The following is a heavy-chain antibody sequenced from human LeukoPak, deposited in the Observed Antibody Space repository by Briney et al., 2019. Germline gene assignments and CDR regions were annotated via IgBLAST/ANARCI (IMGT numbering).Heavy chain of an antibody. CDR1: GGSISSFY. Sequence: SETLSLTCTVSGGSISSFYWSWIRQPPGKGLEWIGYIYYSGSTNYNPSLKSRVTISVDTSKNQFSLKLSSVTAADTAVYYCARTYCSGGSCYSDYWGQGTLVTVSS. V-gene: IGHV4-59*01. CDR3: ARTYCSGGSCYSDY. D-gene: IGHD2-15*01. CDR2: IYYSGST. J-gene: IGHJ4*02.